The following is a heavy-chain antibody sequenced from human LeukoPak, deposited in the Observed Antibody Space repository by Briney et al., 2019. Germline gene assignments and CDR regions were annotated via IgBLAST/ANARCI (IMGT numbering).Heavy chain of an antibody. Sequence: PGGSLRLSCAASGFTFSSYSMDWVRQAPGKGLEWVSYISSSISTIYYADSVKGRFTISRDNAKNSLYLQMNSLRAEDTAVYYCAEGPYYDILTGYSSDAFHIWGQGTVVTVSS. CDR2: ISSSISTI. CDR1: GFTFSSYS. CDR3: AEGPYYDILTGYSSDAFHI. V-gene: IGHV3-48*01. D-gene: IGHD3-9*01. J-gene: IGHJ3*02.